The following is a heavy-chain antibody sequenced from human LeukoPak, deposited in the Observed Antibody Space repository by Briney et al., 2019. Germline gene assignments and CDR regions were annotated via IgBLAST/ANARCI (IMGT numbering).Heavy chain of an antibody. CDR3: ARESAYYGSGSYGDVDY. Sequence: AASVKVSCKASGYTFTSYYMHWVRQAPGQGLEWMGIINPSGGSTSYAQKFQGRVTMTRDTSTSTVYMELSSLRSEDTAVYYCARESAYYGSGSYGDVDYWGQGTLATVSS. D-gene: IGHD3-10*01. V-gene: IGHV1-46*01. CDR2: INPSGGST. CDR1: GYTFTSYY. J-gene: IGHJ4*02.